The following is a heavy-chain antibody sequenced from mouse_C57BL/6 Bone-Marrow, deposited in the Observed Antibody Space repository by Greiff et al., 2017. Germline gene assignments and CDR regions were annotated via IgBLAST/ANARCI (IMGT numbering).Heavy chain of an antibody. Sequence: VQLQQSGAELARPGASVKLSCKASGYTFTSYGMSWVKQRTGQGLEWIGEIYPRSGNTYYNEKFKGKATRTADKSSSTAYMELRSLTSEDSAVYFCARLVYYAMDYWGQGTSVTVSS. V-gene: IGHV1-81*01. CDR3: ARLVYYAMDY. CDR1: GYTFTSYG. D-gene: IGHD4-1*01. J-gene: IGHJ4*01. CDR2: IYPRSGNT.